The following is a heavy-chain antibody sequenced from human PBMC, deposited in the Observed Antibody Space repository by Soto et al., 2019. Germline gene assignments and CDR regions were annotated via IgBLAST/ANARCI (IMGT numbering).Heavy chain of an antibody. CDR3: ARATGTLRSRNCDY. V-gene: IGHV4-31*03. CDR1: GGSISTVGHY. Sequence: SETLSLTCSVSGGSISTVGHYWTWIRQPPRKGLEWIGSIYHTGSTYYSKSLRSRLTMSVDTSKSQFSLRLSSVTAADTAVYYCARATGTLRSRNCDYWGQGSLVTVSS. D-gene: IGHD1-1*01. J-gene: IGHJ4*02. CDR2: IYHTGST.